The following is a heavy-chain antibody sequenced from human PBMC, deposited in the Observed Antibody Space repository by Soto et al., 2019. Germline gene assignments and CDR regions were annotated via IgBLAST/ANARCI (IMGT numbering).Heavy chain of an antibody. CDR2: ISNTGSVI. D-gene: IGHD6-19*01. Sequence: GGALRLSCAASGFSFSDYYMIWSLQAPGKGLEWVSYISNTGSVINYADSVKGRFFVSRDNTKNSLNLQLNSLRADDTAMYYCARVSGQWLLSYWGQGTLVTVSS. J-gene: IGHJ4*02. V-gene: IGHV3-11*01. CDR3: ARVSGQWLLSY. CDR1: GFSFSDYY.